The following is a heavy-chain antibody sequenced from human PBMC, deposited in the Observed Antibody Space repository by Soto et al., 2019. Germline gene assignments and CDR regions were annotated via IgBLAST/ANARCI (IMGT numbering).Heavy chain of an antibody. CDR3: ARDLPLYDFWSGYYDY. CDR2: IWYDGSNK. J-gene: IGHJ4*02. Sequence: GGSLRLSCAASGFTFSSYGMHWVRQAPGKGLEWVAVIWYDGSNKYYADSVKGRFTISRDNSKNTLYLQMNSLRAEDTAVYYCARDLPLYDFWSGYYDYWGQGTLVTVSS. D-gene: IGHD3-3*01. CDR1: GFTFSSYG. V-gene: IGHV3-30*19.